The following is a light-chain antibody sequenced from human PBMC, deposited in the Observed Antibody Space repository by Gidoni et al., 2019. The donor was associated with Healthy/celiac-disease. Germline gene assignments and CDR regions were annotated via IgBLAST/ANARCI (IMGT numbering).Light chain of an antibody. CDR2: GAS. CDR1: QSVSSN. J-gene: IGKJ2*04. V-gene: IGKV3-15*01. Sequence: EIVMTPSPATLSVSPGERATLSCRASQSVSSNLAWYQQKPGQAPRLLIHGASTRATGIPARFSGSGSGTEFTLTISSLQSEDFAVYYCQQYNNWPMCSFGQGTKLEIK. CDR3: QQYNNWPMCS.